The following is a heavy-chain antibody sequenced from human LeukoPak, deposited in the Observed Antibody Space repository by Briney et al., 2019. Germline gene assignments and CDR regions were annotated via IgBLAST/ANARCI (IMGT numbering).Heavy chain of an antibody. V-gene: IGHV3-21*04. D-gene: IGHD7-27*01. CDR3: AKDGNWARFEN. CDR1: GFTFSTYS. J-gene: IGHJ4*02. Sequence: GGSLRLSCAASGFTFSTYSMNWVRQAPGKGLEWVSSISSSSSYIYYADSVKGRFTTSRDNAKNSLYLQMNSPRAEDTAAYYCAKDGNWARFENWGQGTLVTVSS. CDR2: ISSSSSYI.